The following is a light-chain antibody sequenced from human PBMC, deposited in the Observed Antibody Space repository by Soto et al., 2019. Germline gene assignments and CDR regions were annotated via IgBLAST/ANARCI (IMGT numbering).Light chain of an antibody. CDR1: SSNIGNNY. J-gene: IGLJ2*01. Sequence: QSVLTQPPSVSAAPGQKVTSSCSGSSSNIGNNYVSWYQQLPGTAPTLLIYKSNKRPSGIPDRFSGSKSGTSATLGIAGLQTGDEDDYYCGTWDNTLRAGVFGGGTTLTVL. CDR2: KSN. V-gene: IGLV1-51*02. CDR3: GTWDNTLRAGV.